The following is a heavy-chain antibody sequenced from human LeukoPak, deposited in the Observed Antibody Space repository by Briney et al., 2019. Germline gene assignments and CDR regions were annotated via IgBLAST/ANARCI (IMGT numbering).Heavy chain of an antibody. D-gene: IGHD1-1*01. CDR3: STDGAYNWNDVAWFDP. J-gene: IGHJ5*02. Sequence: GASLRLSCAASGFTFSNAWMSSVRQTPGKGLEWVGRIKSKTDGGTTDYAAPVKGRFTISRDDSKNTLYLQMNSLKTEDTAVYYCSTDGAYNWNDVAWFDPWGQGTLVTVSS. CDR1: GFTFSNAW. CDR2: IKSKTDGGTT. V-gene: IGHV3-15*01.